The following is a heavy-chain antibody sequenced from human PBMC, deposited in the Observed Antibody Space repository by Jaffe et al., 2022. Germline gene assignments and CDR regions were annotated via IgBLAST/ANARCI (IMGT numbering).Heavy chain of an antibody. V-gene: IGHV4-4*02. CDR3: AKKGGDYTYAFDI. J-gene: IGHJ3*02. CDR1: GGSISRSNW. D-gene: IGHD2-21*02. Sequence: QVQLQESGPGLVKPSGTLSLTCTVSGGSISRSNWWSWIRQPPGKGLEWIGEIYHSGSTNYNPSLKSRVTVSVDKSKNQFSLRLTSGTAADTAVYYCAKKGGDYTYAFDIWGQGTMVTVSS. CDR2: IYHSGST.